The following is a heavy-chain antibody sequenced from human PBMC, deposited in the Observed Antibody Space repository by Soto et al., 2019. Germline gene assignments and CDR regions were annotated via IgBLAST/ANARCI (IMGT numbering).Heavy chain of an antibody. CDR2: ISGSGGST. Sequence: PGGSPRLSCAASGFTFSSYAMSWVRQAPGKGLEWVSAISGSGGSTYYADSVKGRFTISRDNSKNTLYLQMNSLRAEDTAVYYCAKDQDIVVGYGMDVWGQGTTVTVSS. D-gene: IGHD2-2*01. CDR1: GFTFSSYA. J-gene: IGHJ6*02. CDR3: AKDQDIVVGYGMDV. V-gene: IGHV3-23*01.